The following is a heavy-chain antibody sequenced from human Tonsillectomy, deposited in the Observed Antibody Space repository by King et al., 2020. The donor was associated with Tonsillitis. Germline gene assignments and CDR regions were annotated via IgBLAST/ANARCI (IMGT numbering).Heavy chain of an antibody. D-gene: IGHD3-3*01. CDR3: ARLSNDFWSGYADY. Sequence: TLKESGPALVRPTQTLTLTCNFSGFSLSTSAMCVSWIRQPPGKALEWLALIDWDDDKYYSTSLKTRLTISKDTSKNQVVLTMTNMDPVDTATYYCARLSNDFWSGYADYWGQGTLVTVSS. V-gene: IGHV2-70*01. CDR1: GFSLSTSAMC. J-gene: IGHJ4*02. CDR2: IDWDDDK.